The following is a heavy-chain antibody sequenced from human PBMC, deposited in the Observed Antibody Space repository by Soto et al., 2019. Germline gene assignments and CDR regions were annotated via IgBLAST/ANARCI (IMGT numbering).Heavy chain of an antibody. Sequence: SETLSLTCTVSGGSISSFYWSWIRQPAGKGLEWIGRIYSGGRNNYNPPLKSRVTMSVDTSKNQFSLRLSSVTAADTAMYYCARGSSRWDYWGQGTLVTVSS. CDR1: GGSISSFY. V-gene: IGHV4-4*07. D-gene: IGHD6-13*01. CDR3: ARGSSRWDY. CDR2: IYSGGRN. J-gene: IGHJ4*02.